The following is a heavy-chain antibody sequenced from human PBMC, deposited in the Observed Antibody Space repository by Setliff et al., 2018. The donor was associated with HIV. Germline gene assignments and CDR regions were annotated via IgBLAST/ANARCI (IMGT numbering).Heavy chain of an antibody. D-gene: IGHD2-15*01. Sequence: SETLSLTCSVSGGSITNFYWHWIRQTAGMRLEWIGRVHSNGDPNYSPSLKSRVTMSVDTSQSHVSLKLTSVTAADTAVYYCARSYCVGSNCRYGMYYFDFWGQGALVTVSS. J-gene: IGHJ4*02. CDR2: VHSNGDP. CDR1: GGSITNFY. CDR3: ARSYCVGSNCRYGMYYFDF. V-gene: IGHV4-4*07.